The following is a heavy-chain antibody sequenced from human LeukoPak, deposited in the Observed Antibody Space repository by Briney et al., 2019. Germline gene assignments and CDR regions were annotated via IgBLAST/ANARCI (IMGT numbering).Heavy chain of an antibody. D-gene: IGHD3-10*01. CDR3: AREFTYYGSGRYHFDY. J-gene: IGHJ4*02. V-gene: IGHV4-61*02. CDR2: IYTSGST. CDR1: GGSISSGSYY. Sequence: SETLSLTCTVSGGSISSGSYYWSRIRQPAGKGLEWIGRIYTSGSTNYNPSLKSRVTMSVDTSKSQFSLKLSSVTAADTAVYYCAREFTYYGSGRYHFDYWGQGILVTVSS.